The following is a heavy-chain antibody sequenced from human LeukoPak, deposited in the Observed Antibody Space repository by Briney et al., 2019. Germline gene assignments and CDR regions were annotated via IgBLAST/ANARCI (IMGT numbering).Heavy chain of an antibody. CDR3: VTAPTRTYSVF. CDR1: GFTFSNYW. V-gene: IGHV3-74*01. D-gene: IGHD2-15*01. J-gene: IGHJ4*02. CDR2: IKSDGSTT. Sequence: GGSLRLSCAASGFTFSNYWMHWVRQAPGKGLEWVARIKSDGSTTTYADSVKGRFTISRDNAKNSLFLQMNSLRAEDTAVYYCVTAPTRTYSVFWGQGTLVTVSS.